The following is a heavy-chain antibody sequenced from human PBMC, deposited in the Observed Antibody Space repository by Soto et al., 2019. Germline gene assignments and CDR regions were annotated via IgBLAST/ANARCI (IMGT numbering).Heavy chain of an antibody. CDR3: ANIADYYFDS. CDR1: GFTFRSYA. CDR2: ISGSGGST. Sequence: GGSLRLSCAASGFTFRSYAMSWVRQAPGKGLEWVSAISGSGGSTYYADSVKGRFTISRDNTKNTLYLQMNSLRAEDTAVYYCANIADYYFDSWGQGTLVTVPQ. J-gene: IGHJ4*02. D-gene: IGHD6-13*01. V-gene: IGHV3-23*01.